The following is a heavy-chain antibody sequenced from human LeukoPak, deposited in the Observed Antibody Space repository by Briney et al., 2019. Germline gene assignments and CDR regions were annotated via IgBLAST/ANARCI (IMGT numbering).Heavy chain of an antibody. CDR2: ISSSGSII. J-gene: IGHJ4*02. V-gene: IGHV3-11*04. Sequence: GGSLRLSCAASGFTFSDYYMSWIRQAPGKGLEWVSYISSSGSIIYDADSVKGRFTISRDNAKNSLFLQMNSVRAEDTAVYYCARSTSDFDYVWGSYRPYYFDFWGQGTLVTVSS. CDR3: ARSTSDFDYVWGSYRPYYFDF. D-gene: IGHD3-16*02. CDR1: GFTFSDYY.